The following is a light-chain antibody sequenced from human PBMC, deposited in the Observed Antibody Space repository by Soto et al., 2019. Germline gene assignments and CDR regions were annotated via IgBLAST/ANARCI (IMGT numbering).Light chain of an antibody. CDR2: GAS. V-gene: IGKV3-20*01. CDR3: QQYSSPTLT. J-gene: IGKJ4*01. Sequence: EIVLTQSPGTLSLSPGERATLSCRASQSVRSSHLAWYQQMPGQAPRLLIFGASNRETGIPDRFSGSGSETEFTLSISRLEPEDFAVYYCQQYSSPTLTFGGGTKVDIK. CDR1: QSVRSSH.